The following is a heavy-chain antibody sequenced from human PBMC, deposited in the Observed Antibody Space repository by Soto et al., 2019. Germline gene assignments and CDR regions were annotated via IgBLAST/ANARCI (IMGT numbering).Heavy chain of an antibody. CDR2: ISGSGGST. V-gene: IGHV3-23*01. CDR1: GFTFSSYA. D-gene: IGHD6-6*01. Sequence: EVQLLESGGGLVQPGGSLRLSCAASGFTFSSYAMSWVRQAPGKGLEWVSAISGSGGSTYYADSVKGRFTISRDNSKNTLYLQMNSLRAEDTAVYYCAKATYSSSSDSDAFDIWGQGTMVTVSS. J-gene: IGHJ3*02. CDR3: AKATYSSSSDSDAFDI.